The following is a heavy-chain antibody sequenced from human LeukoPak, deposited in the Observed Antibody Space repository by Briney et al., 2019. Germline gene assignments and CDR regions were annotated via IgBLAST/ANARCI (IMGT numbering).Heavy chain of an antibody. J-gene: IGHJ4*02. Sequence: GGSLRLSCAASGFTFSDYYMSWIRQAPGKGLEWVSYISGSSTFTNYADSVKGRFTISRDNAKNSLYLQMNSLRAEDTAVYYCVRDQKPGWYPDYWGQGTLVTVSS. CDR2: ISGSSTFT. CDR3: VRDQKPGWYPDY. D-gene: IGHD6-19*01. CDR1: GFTFSDYY. V-gene: IGHV3-11*06.